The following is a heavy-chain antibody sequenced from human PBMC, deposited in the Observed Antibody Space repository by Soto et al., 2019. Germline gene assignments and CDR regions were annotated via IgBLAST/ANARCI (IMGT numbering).Heavy chain of an antibody. CDR3: ARGPRIAVAGTRYNWFDP. J-gene: IGHJ5*02. D-gene: IGHD6-19*01. CDR2: INHSGST. V-gene: IGHV4-34*01. CDR1: GGSFSGYY. Sequence: PSETLSLTCAVYGGSFSGYYWSWIRQPPGKGLEWIGEINHSGSTNYNPSLKSRVTISVDTSKNQFSLKLSSVTAADTAVYYCARGPRIAVAGTRYNWFDPWGQGTLVTVS.